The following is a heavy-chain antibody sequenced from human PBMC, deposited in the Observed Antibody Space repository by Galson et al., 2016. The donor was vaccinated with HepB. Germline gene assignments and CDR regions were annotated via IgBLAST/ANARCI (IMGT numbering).Heavy chain of an antibody. Sequence: QSGAEVKKPGESLKISCKASGYSFSSYWIGWVRQMPGKGLEWMGIIYPGDSDTRYSPSFQGQVTISADKSIRTAYLQWSSLKASDSAIYYCVMKTYDFYFDYWGQGTLVAVSS. CDR2: IYPGDSDT. V-gene: IGHV5-51*01. J-gene: IGHJ4*02. D-gene: IGHD3-3*01. CDR1: GYSFSSYW. CDR3: VMKTYDFYFDY.